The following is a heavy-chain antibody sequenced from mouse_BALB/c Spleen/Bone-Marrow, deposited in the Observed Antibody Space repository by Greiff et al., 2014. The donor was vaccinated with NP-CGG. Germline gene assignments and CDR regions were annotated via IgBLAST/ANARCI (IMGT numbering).Heavy chain of an antibody. CDR2: ISNGGGSA. CDR1: GFTFSSYT. V-gene: IGHV5-12-2*01. Sequence: EVQLVESGGGLVQPGGSLKLSCAASGFTFSSYTMSWVRQTPEKRLEWVGYISNGGGSAYYPETVKGRFTISRDNAKNTHFLQMRSLESENSDMYYCTRHRYYCSRAMDYWGQGTSVTVSS. CDR3: TRHRYYCSRAMDY. D-gene: IGHD1-1*01. J-gene: IGHJ4*01.